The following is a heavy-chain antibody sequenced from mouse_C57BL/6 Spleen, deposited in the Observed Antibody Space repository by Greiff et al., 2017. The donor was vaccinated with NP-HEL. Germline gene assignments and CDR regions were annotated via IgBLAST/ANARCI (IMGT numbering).Heavy chain of an antibody. J-gene: IGHJ4*01. CDR1: GYAFSSYW. CDR2: IYPGDGDT. Sequence: VQVVESGAELVKPGASVKISCKASGYAFSSYWMNWVKQRPGRGLEWIGQIYPGDGDTNYNGKFKGKATLTADKSSSTAYMQLSSLTSEDSAVYFCARSEEMDYWGQGTSVTVSS. V-gene: IGHV1-80*01. CDR3: ARSEEMDY.